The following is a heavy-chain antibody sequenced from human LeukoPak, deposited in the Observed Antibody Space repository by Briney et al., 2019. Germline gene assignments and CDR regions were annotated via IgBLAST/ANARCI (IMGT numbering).Heavy chain of an antibody. J-gene: IGHJ6*03. Sequence: GGSLRLSCAASGFSFIDYEMNWVRQAPGEGLEWISYIDSSGSTIHYTDSVKGRFTISRDNAKNSLYLQMNSLRDEDTAVYYCARGRGLAYYYYYMDVWGKGTTVTLSS. D-gene: IGHD3-10*01. CDR3: ARGRGLAYYYYYMDV. V-gene: IGHV3-48*03. CDR1: GFSFIDYE. CDR2: IDSSGSTI.